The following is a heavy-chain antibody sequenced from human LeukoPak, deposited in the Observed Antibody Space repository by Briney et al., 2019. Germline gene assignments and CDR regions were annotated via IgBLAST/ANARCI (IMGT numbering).Heavy chain of an antibody. CDR2: IYYSGST. D-gene: IGHD3-10*01. CDR3: ARLLWFGELKLDYYGMDV. Sequence: SETLSLTCTVSGGSISSYYWSWIRQPPGKGLEWIGYIYYSGSTNSNPSLKSRVTISVDTSKNQFSLKLSSVTAADTAVYYCARLLWFGELKLDYYGMDVWGQGTTVTVS. CDR1: GGSISSYY. J-gene: IGHJ6*02. V-gene: IGHV4-59*01.